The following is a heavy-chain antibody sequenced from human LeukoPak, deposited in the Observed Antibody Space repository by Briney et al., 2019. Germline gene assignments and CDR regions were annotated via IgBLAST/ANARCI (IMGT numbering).Heavy chain of an antibody. D-gene: IGHD2-21*02. CDR2: IYYSGST. Sequence: SETLSLTCTVSGGSISSYYWSWIRQPPGKGLEWIGYIYYSGSTNYDPSLKSRVTISVDTSKNQFSPKLSSVTAADTAVYYCARDAGLAYCGGDCYLDYWGQGTLVTVSS. V-gene: IGHV4-59*01. CDR1: GGSISSYY. CDR3: ARDAGLAYCGGDCYLDY. J-gene: IGHJ4*02.